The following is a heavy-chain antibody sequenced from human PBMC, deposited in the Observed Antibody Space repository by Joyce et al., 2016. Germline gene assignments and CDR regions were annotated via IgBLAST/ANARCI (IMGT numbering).Heavy chain of an antibody. CDR1: GIIFSSKE. J-gene: IGHJ4*02. CDR3: TTPSCAN. Sequence: EVHLVESGGGLVQPGGSLRLSCAASGIIFSSKEMNWVRQAPGKGLEWISSINREDSRIHYADSVRGRFTISRDNARNSLYLEMNYLRVEDTAIYYCTTPSCANWGQGSLVTVSS. V-gene: IGHV3-48*03. CDR2: INREDSRI. D-gene: IGHD2-2*01.